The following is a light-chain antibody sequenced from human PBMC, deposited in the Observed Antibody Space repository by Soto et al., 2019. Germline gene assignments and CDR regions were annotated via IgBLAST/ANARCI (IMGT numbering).Light chain of an antibody. V-gene: IGKV4-1*01. CDR2: WAS. CDR3: QQYYGTPFT. J-gene: IGKJ3*01. Sequence: DIVLTQSPDSLAVSLGERATINCKSSQSVLYSSNNKNYFAWYQQKPGQPPKLLIDWASTRESGVPDRFSGSGSGTDFTLTISGLQAEDVAVYYCQQYYGTPFTFGPGTKVDLK. CDR1: QSVLYSSNNKNY.